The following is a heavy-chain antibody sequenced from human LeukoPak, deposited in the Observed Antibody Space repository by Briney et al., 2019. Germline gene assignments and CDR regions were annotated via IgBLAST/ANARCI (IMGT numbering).Heavy chain of an antibody. V-gene: IGHV3-21*01. CDR3: ARGRWYKLRYFDSGYYFDY. Sequence: GGSLRLSCAASGFTFSSYSMNWVRQAPGKGLEWVSSISSSSGYIYYADSVKGRFTISRDNAKNSLYLQMNSLRAEDTAVYYCARGRWYKLRYFDSGYYFDYWGQGTLVTVSS. CDR1: GFTFSSYS. CDR2: ISSSSGYI. J-gene: IGHJ4*02. D-gene: IGHD3-9*01.